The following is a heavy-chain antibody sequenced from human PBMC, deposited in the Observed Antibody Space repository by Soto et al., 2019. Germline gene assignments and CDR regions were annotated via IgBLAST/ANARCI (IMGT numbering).Heavy chain of an antibody. D-gene: IGHD2-21*02. J-gene: IGHJ6*03. CDR1: GFTFGTYT. CDR2: IGTTSSYI. Sequence: EVQLVESGGGLVKPGGSLSLSCAASGFTFGTYTMNWVRQAPGTGLEWVSSIGTTSSYIYYADSVRGRFTISRDNARDQLYLQMSSLSAEDTAVYYCARVRCGDCSTYYCSSMDVWGQGTTVTVSS. CDR3: ARVRCGDCSTYYCSSMDV. V-gene: IGHV3-21*01.